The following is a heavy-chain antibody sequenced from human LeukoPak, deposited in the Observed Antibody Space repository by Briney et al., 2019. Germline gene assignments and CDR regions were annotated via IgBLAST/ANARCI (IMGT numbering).Heavy chain of an antibody. CDR1: GGSISSYY. CDR2: IYYSGST. V-gene: IGHV4-59*01. CDR3: ARETSQKGAHYMDV. J-gene: IGHJ6*03. D-gene: IGHD3-16*01. Sequence: SETLSLTCTVSGGSISSYYWSWIRQPPGKGLEWIGYIYYSGSTNYNPSLKSRATISVDTSKNQFSLKLSSVTAADTAVYYCARETSQKGAHYMDVWGKGTTVTISS.